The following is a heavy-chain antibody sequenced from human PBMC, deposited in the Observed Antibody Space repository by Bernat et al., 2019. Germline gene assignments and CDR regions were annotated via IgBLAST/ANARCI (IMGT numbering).Heavy chain of an antibody. CDR2: IYHSGST. J-gene: IGHJ2*01. D-gene: IGHD3-10*01. CDR3: AEKYYYGSGAGWYFDL. V-gene: IGHV4-4*02. Sequence: QVQLQESGPGLVKPSGTLSLTCAVSGGSISSSNWWSWVRQPPGKGLEWIGEIYHSGSTNYKTSLKSRVTISVDKSKNTFSLKMSSVTAADTAVYYCAEKYYYGSGAGWYFDLWGRGTLVTVSS. CDR1: GGSISSSNW.